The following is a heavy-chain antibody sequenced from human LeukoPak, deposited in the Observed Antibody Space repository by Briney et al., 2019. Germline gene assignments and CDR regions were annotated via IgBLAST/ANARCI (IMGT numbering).Heavy chain of an antibody. J-gene: IGHJ6*03. Sequence: ASVKVSCKASGYTFTSYDINWVRQATGQGLEWMGWMNPNSGNTGYAQKFQGRVTMTRNTSTSTAYMELSTRRCEDAAVYYCARSSSWYEYYYYCYYVDVWGKGATVTISS. CDR2: MNPNSGNT. D-gene: IGHD6-13*01. CDR3: ARSSSWYEYYYYCYYVDV. CDR1: GYTFTSYD. V-gene: IGHV1-8*01.